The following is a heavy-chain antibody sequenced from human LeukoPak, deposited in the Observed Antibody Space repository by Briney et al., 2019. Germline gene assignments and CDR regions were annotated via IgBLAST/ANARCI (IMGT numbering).Heavy chain of an antibody. CDR3: STDEWS. J-gene: IGHJ4*02. CDR1: GFTFSSYA. V-gene: IGHV3-15*01. CDR2: VKSKRDGGTT. D-gene: IGHD3-3*01. Sequence: GGSLRLSCAASGFTFSSYAVSWVRQAPGRGLEWVGRVKSKRDGGTTDYAAPVKGRFTISRDDSRNALYLQMDSLKIEDTAVYYCSTDEWSWGQGTLVTVSS.